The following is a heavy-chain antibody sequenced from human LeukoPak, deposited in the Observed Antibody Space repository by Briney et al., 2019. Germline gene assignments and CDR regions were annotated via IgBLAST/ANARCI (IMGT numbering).Heavy chain of an antibody. V-gene: IGHV3-21*01. Sequence: GGSLRLSCAASGFTFSSYSMNWVRQAPGKGLEWVSSISSSSSYIYYADSVKGRFTISRDNAKNSLYLQMNSLRAEDTAVYYCARESAVAGSGSDYWGQGTLVTVSS. CDR2: ISSSSSYI. D-gene: IGHD6-19*01. J-gene: IGHJ4*02. CDR3: ARESAVAGSGSDY. CDR1: GFTFSSYS.